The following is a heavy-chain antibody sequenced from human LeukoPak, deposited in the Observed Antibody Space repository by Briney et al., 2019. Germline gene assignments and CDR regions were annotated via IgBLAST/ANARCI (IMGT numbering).Heavy chain of an antibody. J-gene: IGHJ5*02. CDR2: IYYSGST. CDR3: ARGGGYCTNGVCLLNWFDP. D-gene: IGHD2-8*01. CDR1: GGSISSYY. V-gene: IGHV4-59*01. Sequence: PSETLSLTCTVSGGSISSYYWSWIRQPPGKGLEWIGYIYYSGSTNYNPSLKSRVTISVDTSKNQFSLKLSSVTAADTAVYYCARGGGYCTNGVCLLNWFDPWGQGTLVTVSS.